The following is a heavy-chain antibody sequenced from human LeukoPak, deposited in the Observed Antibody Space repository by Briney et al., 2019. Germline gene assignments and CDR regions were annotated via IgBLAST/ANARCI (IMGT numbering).Heavy chain of an antibody. V-gene: IGHV4-61*08. CDR1: GGSVSSGGSY. D-gene: IGHD3-10*01. J-gene: IGHJ6*02. Sequence: RPSETLSLTCTVSGGSVSSGGSYWSWIRQPPGKGLEWIGYIYDFRNTNYNPSLGSRVTMSLDTSKNQFSLKLTSVTAADTAVYYCARERFGSRTSRFYYFYGLDVWGQGTTVSVSS. CDR3: ARERFGSRTSRFYYFYGLDV. CDR2: IYDFRNT.